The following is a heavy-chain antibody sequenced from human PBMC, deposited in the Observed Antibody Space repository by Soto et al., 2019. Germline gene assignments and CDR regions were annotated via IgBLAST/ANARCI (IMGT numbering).Heavy chain of an antibody. Sequence: ASVKVSCKASGGGNLRDYRTTWVRRAPGQGLEWMGGIIPKLGSANYAQKFQGRVTITADESTNSVYMELRSLRSDDTAVYYCAREPKKDVTLMPWDYWGQGTLVTVSX. CDR3: AREPKKDVTLMPWDY. CDR1: GGGNLRDYR. J-gene: IGHJ4*02. CDR2: IIPKLGSA. D-gene: IGHD2-2*01. V-gene: IGHV1-69*13.